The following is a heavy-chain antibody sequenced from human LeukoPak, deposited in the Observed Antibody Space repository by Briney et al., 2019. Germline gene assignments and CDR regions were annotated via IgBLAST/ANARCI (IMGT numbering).Heavy chain of an antibody. V-gene: IGHV3-11*04. CDR1: GFTFNKYY. CDR2: ISSDSVTI. D-gene: IGHD3-3*01. Sequence: GGSLRLSCAASGFTFNKYYMTWIRQAPGKGLEWVSYISSDSVTIHYADSVRSRFTVSRDNAKNSVYLQMNSLRAEDTAVYYCARGEWLPPTYWGQGTLVTVSS. CDR3: ARGEWLPPTY. J-gene: IGHJ4*02.